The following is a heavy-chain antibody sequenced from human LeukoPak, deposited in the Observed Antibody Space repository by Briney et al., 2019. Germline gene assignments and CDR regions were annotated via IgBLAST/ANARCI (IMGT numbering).Heavy chain of an antibody. CDR1: GFTFSSYG. J-gene: IGHJ4*02. Sequence: GGSLRLSCAASGFTFSSYGMHWVRQAPGKGLEGVAFIRYDGSNKYYADSVKGRFTISRDNSKSTLYLQMNSLRAEETAVYYCARGSGSSWSHVFFDYWGQGTLVTVSS. CDR3: ARGSGSSWSHVFFDY. D-gene: IGHD6-13*01. CDR2: IRYDGSNK. V-gene: IGHV3-30*02.